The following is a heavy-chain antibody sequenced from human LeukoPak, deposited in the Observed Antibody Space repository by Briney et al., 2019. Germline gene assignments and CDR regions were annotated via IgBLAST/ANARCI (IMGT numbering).Heavy chain of an antibody. J-gene: IGHJ3*02. CDR1: GFTFSDHY. Sequence: HPGGSLRLSCAVSGFTFSDHYMDWVRQAPGKGLEWVGRTRNKVNSYTTEYAVSVKGRFTISRDDSKNSLYLQMNSLKTEDTAVYYCARGGSWDAFHIWGQGTMVTVSS. CDR3: ARGGSWDAFHI. V-gene: IGHV3-72*01. D-gene: IGHD2-15*01. CDR2: TRNKVNSYTT.